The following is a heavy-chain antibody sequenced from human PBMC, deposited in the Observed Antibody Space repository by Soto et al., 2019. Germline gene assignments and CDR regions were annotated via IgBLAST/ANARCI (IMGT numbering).Heavy chain of an antibody. CDR1: GASIGTSNW. CDR3: ARASSSSSAADY. V-gene: IGHV4-4*02. Sequence: SETLSLTCAVSGASIGTSNWWSWVRQSPGKGLEWIGEIHDSGSTESNPSLKSRVTISLDKPKNQFSLNVSSVTAADTAVYYCARASSSSSAADYWGQGTQVTVSS. CDR2: IHDSGST. D-gene: IGHD6-6*01. J-gene: IGHJ4*02.